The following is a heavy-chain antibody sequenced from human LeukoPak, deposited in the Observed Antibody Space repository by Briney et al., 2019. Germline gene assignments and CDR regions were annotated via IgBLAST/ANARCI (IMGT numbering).Heavy chain of an antibody. Sequence: SETLSLTCTVSGVSISSSNSYWGWIRQPPGKGLEWIGSIYYSGNTYYNASLKSQVSISIDTSKNQLSLRLNSVTAADTAVYYCARVRGSTFYIHYWGRGTLVTVSS. CDR1: GVSISSSNSY. J-gene: IGHJ4*02. CDR2: IYYSGNT. CDR3: ARVRGSTFYIHY. V-gene: IGHV4-39*07. D-gene: IGHD2/OR15-2a*01.